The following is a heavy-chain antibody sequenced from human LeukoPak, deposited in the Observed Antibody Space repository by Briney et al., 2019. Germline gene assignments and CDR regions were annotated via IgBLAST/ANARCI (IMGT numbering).Heavy chain of an antibody. CDR2: IRYDGRSNK. Sequence: GGSLRLSCAASGFTFSSYGMHWVRQAPGKGLEWVAFIRYDGRSNKYYADSVKGRFTISRDNSKNTLYLQMNSLRAEDTAVYYCTGSFGELTFFDYWGLGTLVTVSS. V-gene: IGHV3-30*02. D-gene: IGHD3-10*01. CDR3: TGSFGELTFFDY. CDR1: GFTFSSYG. J-gene: IGHJ4*02.